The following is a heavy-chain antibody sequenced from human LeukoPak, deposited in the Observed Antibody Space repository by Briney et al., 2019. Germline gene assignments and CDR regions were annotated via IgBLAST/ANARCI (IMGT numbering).Heavy chain of an antibody. D-gene: IGHD3-10*01. J-gene: IGHJ4*02. CDR1: GYTFTGYY. V-gene: IGHV1-2*02. CDR2: INPNSGGT. CDR3: ARGSLLTMVRGRIDY. Sequence: ASVKVSCKASGYTFTGYYMRWVRQAPGQGLEWMGWINPNSGGTNYAQKFQGRVTMTRDTSISTAYMELSRLRSDDTAVYYCARGSLLTMVRGRIDYWGQGTLVTVSS.